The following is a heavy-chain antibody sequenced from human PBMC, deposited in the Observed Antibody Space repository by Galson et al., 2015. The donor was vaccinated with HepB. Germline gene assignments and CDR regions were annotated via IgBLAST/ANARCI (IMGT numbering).Heavy chain of an antibody. D-gene: IGHD2-21*01. CDR2: INPSGGST. CDR1: GYTFSSYY. CDR3: ARDGGWTIVVVPEPTYYFAY. Sequence: SVKVSCKASGYTFSSYYMHWVRQAPGQGLEWMGIINPSGGSTSYAQKFQGRITMTRDTSTSTIYMELSSLRSEDTAVYYCARDGGWTIVVVPEPTYYFAYCGQSSLVTVSS. J-gene: IGHJ4*02. V-gene: IGHV1-46*01.